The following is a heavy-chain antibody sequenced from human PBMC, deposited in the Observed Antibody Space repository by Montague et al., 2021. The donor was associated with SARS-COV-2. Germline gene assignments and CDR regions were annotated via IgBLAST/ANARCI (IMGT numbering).Heavy chain of an antibody. CDR1: GASISTGSDY. CDR2: IGTTGHT. CDR3: ARFGGGTLECDL. V-gene: IGHV4-61*02. D-gene: IGHD3-10*01. Sequence: TLSLTCTVTGASISTGSDYWSWIRQPPGKGLEWIGRIGTTGHTXYNSSLKSRVFMSVDTSTNQFSLSLTSVTAADTAVYFCARFGGGTLECDLWGQGTLVTVSS. J-gene: IGHJ5*02.